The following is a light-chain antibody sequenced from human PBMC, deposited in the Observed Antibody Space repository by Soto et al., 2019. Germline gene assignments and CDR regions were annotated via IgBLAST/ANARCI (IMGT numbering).Light chain of an antibody. J-gene: IGLJ1*01. CDR1: KLGDKY. Sequence: SYELTQPPSVSVSPGQTASITCSGDKLGDKYACWYQQKPGQSPVLVIYQDSKRPSGIPERFSGSNSGNTATLTNSGTQAMDEADYYCQAWDSSTDYVFGTGTKLTVL. CDR2: QDS. V-gene: IGLV3-1*01. CDR3: QAWDSSTDYV.